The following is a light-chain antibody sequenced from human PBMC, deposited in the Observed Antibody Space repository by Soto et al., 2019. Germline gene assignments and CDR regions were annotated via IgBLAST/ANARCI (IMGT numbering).Light chain of an antibody. CDR2: LAT. V-gene: IGKV1-17*03. Sequence: DIQMTQSPSAVSASVGDRVTITCRASQDISRFLAWFQQNPGKVPKRLVYLATALQSGAPSRFSGSGSGTEFNFTISSLQPEDFATYYCQQSYSTPTFGQGTKLEIK. J-gene: IGKJ2*01. CDR3: QQSYSTPT. CDR1: QDISRF.